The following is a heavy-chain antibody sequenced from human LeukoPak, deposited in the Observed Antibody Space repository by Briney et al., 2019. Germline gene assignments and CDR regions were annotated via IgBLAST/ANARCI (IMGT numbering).Heavy chain of an antibody. CDR1: GFTFSSYG. J-gene: IGHJ4*02. D-gene: IGHD5-18*01. CDR2: IWYDGSNK. Sequence: GRSLRLSCAASGFTFSSYGMHWVRHAPGKGLEWVAVIWYDGSNKYYADSVKGRFTISRDNSKNTLYLQMNSLRAEDTAVYYCARDTAMVTFHFDYWGQGTLVTVSS. V-gene: IGHV3-33*01. CDR3: ARDTAMVTFHFDY.